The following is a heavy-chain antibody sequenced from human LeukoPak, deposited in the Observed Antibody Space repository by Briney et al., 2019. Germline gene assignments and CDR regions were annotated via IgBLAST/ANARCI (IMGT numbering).Heavy chain of an antibody. V-gene: IGHV4-34*01. CDR3: ARGDQTYYYDSSGYFRRPFDY. J-gene: IGHJ4*02. CDR1: GGSFSGYY. Sequence: PSETLSLTCAVYGGSFSGYYWSWIRQPPGKGLEWIGEINHSGSTNYNPSLKSRVTISVDTSKNQFSLKLSSVTAADTAVYHCARGDQTYYYDSSGYFRRPFDYWGQGTLVTVSS. D-gene: IGHD3-22*01. CDR2: INHSGST.